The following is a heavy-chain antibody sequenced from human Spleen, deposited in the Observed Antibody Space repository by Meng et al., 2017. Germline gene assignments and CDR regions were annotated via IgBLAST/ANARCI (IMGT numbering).Heavy chain of an antibody. Sequence: QVQLRESGPGLGRPSETLSLTCAVSGGSISSNSWWSWVRQPPGKGLEWIGEIYHSGTTKYNPSLKSRITMSVDTSKNQFSLKLRSVTAADTAVYYCARGGVNYDFWSGYHTATPFDYWGQGTLVTVSS. CDR3: ARGGVNYDFWSGYHTATPFDY. CDR1: GGSISSNSW. CDR2: IYHSGTT. D-gene: IGHD3-3*01. V-gene: IGHV4-4*02. J-gene: IGHJ4*02.